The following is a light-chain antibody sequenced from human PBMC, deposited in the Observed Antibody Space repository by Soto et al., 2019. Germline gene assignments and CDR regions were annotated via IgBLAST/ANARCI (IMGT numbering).Light chain of an antibody. V-gene: IGLV2-8*01. CDR3: SSYAGSNNQV. Sequence: ALTQPPSASGSPGQSVPISCTGTSSDVGGYNYVSWYQQHPGRAPKLMIYEVSKRPSGVPDRFSGSKSGNTASLTVSGLQTEDEADYYCSSYAGSNNQVFGTGTKLTVL. CDR2: EVS. J-gene: IGLJ1*01. CDR1: SSDVGGYNY.